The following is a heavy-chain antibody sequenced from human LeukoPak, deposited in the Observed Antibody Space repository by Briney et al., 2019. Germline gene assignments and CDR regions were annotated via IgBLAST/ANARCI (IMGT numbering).Heavy chain of an antibody. Sequence: GASVTVSCKASGYTFTMYYIHWVRQAPGQGLEWMGMINPSDGATTYAQRLQGRVTMTRDMSTTPVYMDLRRLRVVDTVVYMGAREQRGGLSGSIGVLFASYYTYYYMDVWGRGTTVTVSS. V-gene: IGHV1-46*01. J-gene: IGHJ6*03. D-gene: IGHD1-26*01. CDR3: AREQRGGLSGSIGVLFASYYTYYYMDV. CDR1: GYTFTMYY. CDR2: INPSDGAT.